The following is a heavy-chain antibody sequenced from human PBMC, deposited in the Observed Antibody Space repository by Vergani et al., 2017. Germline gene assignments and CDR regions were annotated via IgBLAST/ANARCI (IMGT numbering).Heavy chain of an antibody. Sequence: QVQLVQSGAEVKKPGSSVKVSCKASGGTFSSYAISWVRQAPGQGLEWMGGIIPIFGTANYAQKLQGRVTITADESTSTAYMELSSLRSEDTAVYYCATLGGIVVVPAATDHYYYMDVWGK. CDR3: ATLGGIVVVPAATDHYYYMDV. CDR1: GGTFSSYA. D-gene: IGHD2-2*01. V-gene: IGHV1-69*01. CDR2: IIPIFGTA. J-gene: IGHJ6*03.